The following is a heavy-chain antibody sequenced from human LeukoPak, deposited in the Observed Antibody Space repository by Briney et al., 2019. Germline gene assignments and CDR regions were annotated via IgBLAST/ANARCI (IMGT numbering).Heavy chain of an antibody. CDR2: IYSGGST. J-gene: IGHJ3*02. D-gene: IGHD3-22*01. CDR3: AKDDSSGYHDAFDI. Sequence: QPGRSLRLSCAASGFTVSSNYMSWVRQAPGKGLEWVSVIYSGGSTYYADSVKGRFTISRDNSKNTLYLQMNSLRAEDTAVYYCAKDDSSGYHDAFDIWGQGTMVTVSS. V-gene: IGHV3-53*01. CDR1: GFTVSSNY.